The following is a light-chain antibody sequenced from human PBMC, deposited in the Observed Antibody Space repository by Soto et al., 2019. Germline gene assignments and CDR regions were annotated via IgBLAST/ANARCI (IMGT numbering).Light chain of an antibody. CDR3: QQYGSSPPIT. V-gene: IGKV3-20*01. Sequence: EIVLTQSPGTLSLSPGERATLSCRASQSVSSNYLAWYQQKPGQAPRLLIYGASNRATGIPDRFSGSGSGTDFTLTISRLEPEDFAVCYCQQYGSSPPITFGQGTRLEIK. J-gene: IGKJ5*01. CDR1: QSVSSNY. CDR2: GAS.